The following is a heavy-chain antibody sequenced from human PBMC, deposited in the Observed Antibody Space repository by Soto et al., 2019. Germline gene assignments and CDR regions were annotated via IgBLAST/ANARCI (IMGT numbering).Heavy chain of an antibody. V-gene: IGHV3-72*01. CDR3: ARRGGYCSGGSCAFDY. CDR2: TRNKANSYTT. D-gene: IGHD2-15*01. CDR1: GFTFSDHY. Sequence: EVQLVESGGGLVQPGGSLRLSCAASGFTFSDHYMDWVRQAPGKGLEWVGRTRNKANSYTTEYAASVKGRFTISRDDSKNSLYLQRNSLKTEDTAVYYCARRGGYCSGGSCAFDYWGQGTLVTVSS. J-gene: IGHJ4*02.